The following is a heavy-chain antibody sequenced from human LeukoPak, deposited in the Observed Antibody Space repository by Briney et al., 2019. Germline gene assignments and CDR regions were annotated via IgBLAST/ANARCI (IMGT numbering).Heavy chain of an antibody. Sequence: PGGSLRLSCAASGFTFSDYYMSWIRQAPGKGLEWVSAISGSGGSTYYADSVKGRFTISRDNSKNTLYLQMNSLRAEDTAVYYCAKGLLGWELRTPNPYYFDYWGQGTLVTVSS. D-gene: IGHD1-26*01. V-gene: IGHV3-23*01. J-gene: IGHJ4*02. CDR3: AKGLLGWELRTPNPYYFDY. CDR1: GFTFSDYY. CDR2: ISGSGGST.